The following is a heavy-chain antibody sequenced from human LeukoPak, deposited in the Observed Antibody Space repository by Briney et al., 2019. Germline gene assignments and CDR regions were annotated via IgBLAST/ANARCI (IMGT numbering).Heavy chain of an antibody. CDR3: ARGPYYDFWSGYYRGDWFDP. D-gene: IGHD3-3*01. V-gene: IGHV1-18*01. CDR2: ISAYNGNT. J-gene: IGHJ5*02. CDR1: GYTFTSYG. Sequence: ASVKVSCKASGYTFTSYGISWVRQAPGQGLEWMGWISAYNGNTNYAQKLQSRVTMTTDTSTSTAYMELRSLRSDDTAVYYCARGPYYDFWSGYYRGDWFDPWGQGTLVTVSS.